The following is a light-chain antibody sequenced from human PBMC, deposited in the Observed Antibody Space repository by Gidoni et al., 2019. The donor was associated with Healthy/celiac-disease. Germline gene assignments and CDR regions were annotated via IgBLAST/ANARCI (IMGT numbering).Light chain of an antibody. J-gene: IGKJ4*01. V-gene: IGKV1-8*01. CDR1: QGISSY. Sequence: AIRMTQSPSSFSASTGDRVTINCRASQGISSYLAWYQQKPGKAPKLLIYDASTFQSGVPSRFSGSGSGTDFTLTISCLQSEDFATYYCQQYYSYPVFGGGTKVEIK. CDR3: QQYYSYPV. CDR2: DAS.